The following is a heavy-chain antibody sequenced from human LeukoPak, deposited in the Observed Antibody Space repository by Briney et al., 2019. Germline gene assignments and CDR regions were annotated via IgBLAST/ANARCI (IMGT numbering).Heavy chain of an antibody. CDR1: GYSFTSYW. J-gene: IGHJ6*03. CDR2: IYPGDSDT. CDR3: ARVDTAMVGYYYYYMDV. Sequence: GESLKISCKGSGYSFTSYWIGWVRQMPGKGLEWMGIIYPGDSDTRYSPSFQGQVTISADKSISTAYLQWSSLKASDTAMYYCARVDTAMVGYYYYYMDVWGKGTTVTISS. V-gene: IGHV5-51*01. D-gene: IGHD5-18*01.